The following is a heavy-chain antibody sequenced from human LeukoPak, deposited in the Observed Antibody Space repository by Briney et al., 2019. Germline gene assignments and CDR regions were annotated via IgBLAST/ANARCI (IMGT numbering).Heavy chain of an antibody. CDR3: ARESTVTKGSGFDY. V-gene: IGHV4-31*03. Sequence: SQTPSLTCTVSGGSISSGGYYWSWIRQHPGKGLEWIGYIYYSGSTYYNPSPKSRVTISVDTSKNQFSLKLSSVTAADTAVYYCARESTVTKGSGFDYWGQGTLVTVSS. CDR2: IYYSGST. D-gene: IGHD4-17*01. J-gene: IGHJ4*02. CDR1: GGSISSGGYY.